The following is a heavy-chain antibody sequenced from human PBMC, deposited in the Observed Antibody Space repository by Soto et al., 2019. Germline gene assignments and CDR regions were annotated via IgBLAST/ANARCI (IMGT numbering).Heavy chain of an antibody. J-gene: IGHJ4*02. Sequence: QVQLVQSGVEVKKPGASVKVSCKASGYTFTSHGISWVRQAPGQGLEWMGWISVYNGNTNFAQKFQGRVILTTDTXTSTAYMELRSLRSDDTAMYYCARQNSGWFGLDDYWGQGTLVTVSS. V-gene: IGHV1-18*01. CDR3: ARQNSGWFGLDDY. CDR2: ISVYNGNT. CDR1: GYTFTSHG. D-gene: IGHD6-19*01.